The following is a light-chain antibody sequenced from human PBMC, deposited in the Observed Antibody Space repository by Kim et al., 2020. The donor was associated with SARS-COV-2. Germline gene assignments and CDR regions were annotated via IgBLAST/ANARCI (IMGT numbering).Light chain of an antibody. CDR2: AAS. J-gene: IGKJ1*01. V-gene: IGKV3-15*01. Sequence: EIVMTQSPATLSVSPGDRATLSCRASQSVSSKLAWYQHKPGQAPRLLIYAASTRAPGIAARFSGSGSGTEFTLTINSLQSEDFAVYYCQQYNNRPPWTFGQGTKVDIK. CDR1: QSVSSK. CDR3: QQYNNRPPWT.